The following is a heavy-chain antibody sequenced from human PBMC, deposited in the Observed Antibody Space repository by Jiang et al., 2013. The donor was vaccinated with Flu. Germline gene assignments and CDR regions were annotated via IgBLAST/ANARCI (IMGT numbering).Heavy chain of an antibody. J-gene: IGHJ4*02. CDR2: IYAGDSDT. Sequence: VQLVESGAEVKKPGESLKISCKGSGDSFTNYWIGWVRQMPGKGLQLVGLIYAGDSDTRYNSSLRGQVTISVDKSISTAYLQWSSLKASDTAIYYCARRRSWELFFDSWGQGTLATVSS. V-gene: IGHV5-51*01. CDR1: GDSFTNYW. D-gene: IGHD6-13*01. CDR3: ARRRSWELFFDS.